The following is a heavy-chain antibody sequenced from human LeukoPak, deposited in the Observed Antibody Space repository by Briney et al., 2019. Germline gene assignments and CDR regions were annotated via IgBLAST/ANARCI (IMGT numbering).Heavy chain of an antibody. CDR1: GGSISSHY. V-gene: IGHV4-4*07. D-gene: IGHD1-26*01. CDR2: IHTSGIT. CDR3: ARDLGSNYVYDS. J-gene: IGHJ4*02. Sequence: SETLSLTCTVSGGSISSHYWSWIRQPAGKGLEYIGRIHTSGITNYNPSLKSRVTMSGDTSKNQFSLKLSSVTAADTAVYYCARDLGSNYVYDSWGQGALVTVSS.